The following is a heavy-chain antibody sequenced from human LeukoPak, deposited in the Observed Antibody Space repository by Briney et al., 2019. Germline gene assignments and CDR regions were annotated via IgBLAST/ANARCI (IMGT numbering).Heavy chain of an antibody. V-gene: IGHV3-48*03. D-gene: IGHD6-13*01. CDR3: ARDPWGIASSRLFDY. CDR2: ISSSGTTT. J-gene: IGHJ4*02. CDR1: GFTFSSYE. Sequence: GGSLRLSCAASGFTFSSYEMNWVRQAPGKGLEWVSYISSSGTTTYYAASVKGRFTISRDNAKNSLYLQMNSLRAEDTALYYCARDPWGIASSRLFDYWGQGTLVTVSS.